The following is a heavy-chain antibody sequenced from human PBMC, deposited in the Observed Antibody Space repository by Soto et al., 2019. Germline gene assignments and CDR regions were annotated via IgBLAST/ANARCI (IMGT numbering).Heavy chain of an antibody. V-gene: IGHV1-69*12. CDR2: FIPIFGTA. Sequence: QVQLVQSGAEVKKPGSSVKVSCKASGGTFSSYAISWVRQAPGQGLEWMGGFIPIFGTANYAQKFQGRVTIAADESTSTAYMELSSVICEDTAVYYCARDRGGYGYFDYWGQGTLDTVSS. CDR1: GGTFSSYA. J-gene: IGHJ4*02. CDR3: ARDRGGYGYFDY. D-gene: IGHD5-12*01.